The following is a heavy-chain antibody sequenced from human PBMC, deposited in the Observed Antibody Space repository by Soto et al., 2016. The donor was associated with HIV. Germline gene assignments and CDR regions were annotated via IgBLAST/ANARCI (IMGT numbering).Heavy chain of an antibody. D-gene: IGHD2-2*01. J-gene: IGHJ4*02. CDR2: INPYNGGT. CDR1: GYTFTGYY. CDR3: ARTLSSRFDF. V-gene: IGHV1-2*02. Sequence: QVQLVQSGAEVKKPGASVKVSCKTSGYTFTGYYMHWVRQAPGQGLEWMGWINPYNGGTKYAQKFQGRVIITRDISTATVYMEVTSLTLEDTAIYFCARTLSSRFDFWGQGTLVTVSS.